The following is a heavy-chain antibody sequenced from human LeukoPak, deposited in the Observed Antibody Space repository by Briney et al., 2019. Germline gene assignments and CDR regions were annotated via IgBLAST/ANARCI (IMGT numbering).Heavy chain of an antibody. D-gene: IGHD5-12*01. CDR3: AKVSVDIVAPDFDY. Sequence: GRSLRLSCAASGFTFSNYGIHWVRQAPGKGLEWVAVISYDGNNKYYADSVKGRFTISRDNSKNTLYLQMNSLRAEDTAVYYCAKVSVDIVAPDFDYWGQGTLVTVSS. CDR2: ISYDGNNK. V-gene: IGHV3-30*18. CDR1: GFTFSNYG. J-gene: IGHJ4*02.